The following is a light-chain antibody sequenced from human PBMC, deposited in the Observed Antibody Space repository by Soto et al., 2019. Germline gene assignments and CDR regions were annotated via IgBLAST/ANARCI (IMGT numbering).Light chain of an antibody. CDR2: RAS. Sequence: DIQMTQSPSSLSASVGDSVTISCRASQSISASLNWCQQKPGAAPRLLISRASSVMSGVPPRFSGRGSGRDFTLTISSLRPEDIGTYFCQQSYSSPWTFGPGTKVEIK. CDR3: QQSYSSPWT. CDR1: QSISAS. J-gene: IGKJ1*01. V-gene: IGKV1-39*01.